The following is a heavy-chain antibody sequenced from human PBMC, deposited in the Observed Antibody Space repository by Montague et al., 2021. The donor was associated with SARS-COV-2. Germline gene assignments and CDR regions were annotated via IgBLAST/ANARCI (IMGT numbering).Heavy chain of an antibody. D-gene: IGHD2-2*01. CDR2: INHSRST. CDR3: AREGIGCNSCLGY. J-gene: IGHJ4*02. V-gene: IGHV4-34*01. Sequence: SETLSLTCAVYGGSFSGYYWSWIRQDTGKGLEWIGEINHSRSTNYNPSLKSRVTMSLDTSKNQFSLNLSSVTAADTAVYYCAREGIGCNSCLGYWGQGTLVTVSS. CDR1: GGSFSGYY.